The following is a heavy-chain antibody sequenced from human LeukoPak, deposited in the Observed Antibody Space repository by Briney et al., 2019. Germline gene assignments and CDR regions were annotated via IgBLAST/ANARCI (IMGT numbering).Heavy chain of an antibody. CDR2: ISAYNGNT. Sequence: ASVKVSCKASGYTLTSYGISWVRQAPGQGLEWMGWISAYNGNTNYAQKLQGRVTMTTDTSTSTAYMELRSLRSDDTAVYYCASLSPTYYYDSSGYYHQNDYFDYWGQGTLVTVSS. V-gene: IGHV1-18*01. J-gene: IGHJ4*02. CDR3: ASLSPTYYYDSSGYYHQNDYFDY. D-gene: IGHD3-22*01. CDR1: GYTLTSYG.